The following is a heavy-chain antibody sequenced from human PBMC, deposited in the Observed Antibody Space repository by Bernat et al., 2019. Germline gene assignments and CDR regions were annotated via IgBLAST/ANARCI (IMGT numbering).Heavy chain of an antibody. J-gene: IGHJ3*02. CDR3: ARRGFDYYCSGGSCYSAAFDI. V-gene: IGHV1-3*01. D-gene: IGHD2-15*01. Sequence: QVQLVQSGAEVKKPGASVKVSCKASGYTFTDYAMHWVRQAPGQRLEWMGWINGGNGNTKYSQKSQGRVTMTRDTSASTAYMELNSLRSEDTAIYYCARRGFDYYCSGGSCYSAAFDIWGQGTMVTVSS. CDR2: INGGNGNT. CDR1: GYTFTDYA.